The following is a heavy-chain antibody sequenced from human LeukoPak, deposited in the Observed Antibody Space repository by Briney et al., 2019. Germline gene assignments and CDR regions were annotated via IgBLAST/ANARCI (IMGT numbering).Heavy chain of an antibody. CDR2: TKKDGSEK. Sequence: GGSLRLSCGASGFTFSTYWMSRVRQAPGKGLEWVANTKKDGSEKYYVDSVKGRFTISRDNAKNSLYLQMNSLRVEDTAVYYCVREGYFVFDFWGQGALVTVSS. CDR3: VREGYFVFDF. D-gene: IGHD2-21*01. CDR1: GFTFSTYW. J-gene: IGHJ4*02. V-gene: IGHV3-7*01.